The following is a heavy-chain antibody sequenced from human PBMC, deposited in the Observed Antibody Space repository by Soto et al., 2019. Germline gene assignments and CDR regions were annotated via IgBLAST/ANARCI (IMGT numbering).Heavy chain of an antibody. CDR3: AKNPEIYYYGMDV. Sequence: QVQLVQSGAEVKKPGSSVKVSCKASGGTFSSYAISWVRQAPGQGLEWMGGIIPIFGTADYAQKFQGRVTITADESTSTAYVELISLRSEDTAVYYCAKNPEIYYYGMDVWGQGTTVTVSS. J-gene: IGHJ6*02. V-gene: IGHV1-69*12. CDR1: GGTFSSYA. CDR2: IIPIFGTA.